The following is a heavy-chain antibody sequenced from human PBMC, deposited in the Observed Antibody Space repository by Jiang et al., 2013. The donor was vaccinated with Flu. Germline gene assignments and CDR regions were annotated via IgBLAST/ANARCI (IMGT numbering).Heavy chain of an antibody. CDR2: IWYDGSNK. Sequence: RLSCAASGFTFGRDAMHWVRQAPGKGLEWVAVIWYDGSNKYYADSVKGRFTISRDNSKNTLYLQMNSLRAEDTAVYYCARDETAFDYWGQGTLVTVSS. CDR1: GFTFGRDA. J-gene: IGHJ4*02. V-gene: IGHV3-33*08. CDR3: ARDETAFDY.